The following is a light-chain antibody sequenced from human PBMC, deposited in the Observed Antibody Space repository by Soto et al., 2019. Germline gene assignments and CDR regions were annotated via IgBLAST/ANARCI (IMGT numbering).Light chain of an antibody. Sequence: QSVLTQPPSASGSPGPSVTISCSGTSSDVGGYNYVSWYQQHPRKAPKLMIYEVSKRPSGVTDRFSGSKSGNTASLTVSGLQAEDGADYYCSSYAGSNNFVVFGGGTKVTVL. CDR2: EVS. V-gene: IGLV2-8*01. CDR1: SSDVGGYNY. CDR3: SSYAGSNNFVV. J-gene: IGLJ2*01.